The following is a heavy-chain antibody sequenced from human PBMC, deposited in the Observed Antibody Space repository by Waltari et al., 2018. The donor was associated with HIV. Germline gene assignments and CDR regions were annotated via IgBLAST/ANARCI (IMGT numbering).Heavy chain of an antibody. CDR2: INPNSGGT. D-gene: IGHD3-22*01. V-gene: IGHV1-2*02. J-gene: IGHJ4*02. CDR1: GYTFTDYY. CDR3: ARDLMIVVAYFDY. Sequence: QVQLVQSGAEVKKPGASVKVSCKASGYTFTDYYMHWVRQAPGQGLEGMGWINPNSGGTNYAQRFQGRVTMTRDTSISTAYMELSRLRSDDTAVYYCARDLMIVVAYFDYWGQGTLVTVSS.